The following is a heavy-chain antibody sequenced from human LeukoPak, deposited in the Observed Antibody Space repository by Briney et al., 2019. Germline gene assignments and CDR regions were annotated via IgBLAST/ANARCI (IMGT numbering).Heavy chain of an antibody. J-gene: IGHJ5*02. CDR3: ARSYGSGSSNWFDP. CDR1: GGSFSGYY. Sequence: SETLSLTCAVYGGSFSGYYWSWIRQPAGKGLEWIGHIYTSGSTNYNPSLKSRVTMSVDTSKNQFSLKLSSVTAADTALYYCARSYGSGSSNWFDPWGQGTLVTVSS. D-gene: IGHD3-10*01. V-gene: IGHV4-59*10. CDR2: IYTSGST.